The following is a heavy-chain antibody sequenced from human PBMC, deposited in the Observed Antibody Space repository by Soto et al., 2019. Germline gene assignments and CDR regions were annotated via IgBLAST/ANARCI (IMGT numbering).Heavy chain of an antibody. D-gene: IGHD4-17*01. CDR3: ARGDYVAYFDY. Sequence: QVQLQESGPGLVKPSETLSLTCTVSGGSISSYYWSWIRQPPGKGLEWIGYIYYSGSTNYNPSLKSRVTISVDTSKNQFSLMLSSVTAADTAVYYCARGDYVAYFDYWGQGTLVTVSS. CDR2: IYYSGST. CDR1: GGSISSYY. J-gene: IGHJ4*02. V-gene: IGHV4-59*01.